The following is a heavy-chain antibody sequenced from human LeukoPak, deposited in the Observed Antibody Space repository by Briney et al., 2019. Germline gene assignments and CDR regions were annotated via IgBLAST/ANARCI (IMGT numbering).Heavy chain of an antibody. CDR2: IYSGGST. V-gene: IGHV3-53*01. Sequence: SGGSLRLACAASGVTVSSNYMSWVRQAPGKGLECVSVIYSGGSTYYADSAKGRFTISRDNSKNMLYLQMNSLRAEDTAVYYCPRGSSWSGYYWGQGTLVTVSS. CDR1: GVTVSSNY. D-gene: IGHD6-13*01. J-gene: IGHJ4*02. CDR3: PRGSSWSGYY.